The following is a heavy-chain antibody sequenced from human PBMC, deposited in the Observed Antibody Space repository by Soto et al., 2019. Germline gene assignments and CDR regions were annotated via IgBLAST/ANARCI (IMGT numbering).Heavy chain of an antibody. Sequence: QVQLVQSGAEVRKPGSSVKVSCKASGGTFSSYAVSWVRQAPGQGLEWMGGIIPMFGTANYAQKFRGRVTIIADESTTTAYMELSSLTSEDTAVYYCAIEASRSGYSSTWYSYGMDVWGQGTTVTVSS. CDR2: IIPMFGTA. CDR1: GGTFSSYA. J-gene: IGHJ6*02. V-gene: IGHV1-69*12. CDR3: AIEASRSGYSSTWYSYGMDV. D-gene: IGHD6-13*01.